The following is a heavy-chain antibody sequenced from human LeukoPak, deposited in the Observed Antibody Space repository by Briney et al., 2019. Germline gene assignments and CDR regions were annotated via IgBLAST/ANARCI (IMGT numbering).Heavy chain of an antibody. V-gene: IGHV4-30-2*01. CDR3: ARGTLYGGNSDY. CDR2: IYHSGST. Sequence: SETLSLTCAVSGGSISSGGYSWSWIRQPPGKGLEWIGYIYHSGSTYYNPSLKSRVTISVDRSKNQFSLKLSSVTAADTAVYYCARGTLYGGNSDYWGQGTLVTVSS. CDR1: GGSISSGGYS. D-gene: IGHD4-23*01. J-gene: IGHJ4*02.